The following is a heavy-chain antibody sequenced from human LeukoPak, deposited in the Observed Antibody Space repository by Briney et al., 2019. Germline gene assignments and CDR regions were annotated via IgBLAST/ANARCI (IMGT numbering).Heavy chain of an antibody. CDR3: AHSTLCTSSSCYDAFDI. CDR1: GFSLSTSGVG. V-gene: IGHV2-5*02. Sequence: SGPTLVKPTQTLTLTCTFSGFSLSTSGVGVGWIRQPPGKALEWLALIYWDDDKRYSPSLKNRLSITKGTSENHVVLTMTNMDPVDTATYYCAHSTLCTSSSCYDAFDIWGQGTMVTVSS. J-gene: IGHJ3*02. CDR2: IYWDDDK. D-gene: IGHD2-2*01.